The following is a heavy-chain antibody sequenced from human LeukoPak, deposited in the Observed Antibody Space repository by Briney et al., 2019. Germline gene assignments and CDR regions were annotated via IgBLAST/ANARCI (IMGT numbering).Heavy chain of an antibody. Sequence: GGSLRLSCAASGFTFNRYWMSWVRQAPGKELQWVANIKQDGSEKYYVDSVKGRFTISRDNAKNSLYLQMNSLRAEDTAVYYCVRVGGSYWGWFDPWGQGTLVTVSS. D-gene: IGHD1-26*01. CDR3: VRVGGSYWGWFDP. V-gene: IGHV3-7*01. CDR2: IKQDGSEK. J-gene: IGHJ5*02. CDR1: GFTFNRYW.